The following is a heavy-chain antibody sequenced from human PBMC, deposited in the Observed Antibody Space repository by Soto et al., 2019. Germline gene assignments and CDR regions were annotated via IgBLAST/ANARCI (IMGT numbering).Heavy chain of an antibody. CDR1: GFTFSSYW. CDR3: ARTYGSNAGFDF. Sequence: EVQLVESGGGLVQPGGSLRLSCAASGFTFSSYWIHWVRQAPGKGLVWVSRINSDGSHTTYADSVKGRFTVSTDNAKSTLFLQMNSLRAEDTAVYYCARTYGSNAGFDFWGQGTLVTVSS. J-gene: IGHJ4*02. V-gene: IGHV3-74*01. D-gene: IGHD2-2*01. CDR2: INSDGSHT.